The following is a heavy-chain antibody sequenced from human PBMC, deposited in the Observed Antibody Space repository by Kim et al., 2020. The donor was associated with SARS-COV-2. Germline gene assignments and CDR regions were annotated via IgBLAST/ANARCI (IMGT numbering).Heavy chain of an antibody. Sequence: ASVKVSCKASGYTFTSYGISWVRQAPGQGLEWMGWISAYNGNTNYAQKLQGRVTMTTDTSTSTAYMELRSLRSDDTAVYYCARVGRDGFLEWFMTKQKGNWFDPWGQGTLVTVSS. CDR3: ARVGRDGFLEWFMTKQKGNWFDP. D-gene: IGHD3-3*01. V-gene: IGHV1-18*01. J-gene: IGHJ5*02. CDR1: GYTFTSYG. CDR2: ISAYNGNT.